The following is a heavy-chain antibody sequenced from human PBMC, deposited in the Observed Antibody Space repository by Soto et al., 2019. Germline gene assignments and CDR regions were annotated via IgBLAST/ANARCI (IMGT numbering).Heavy chain of an antibody. Sequence: EAQLLESGGGLIQPGGSLRLSCVASGFIFSEYAMSWVRQAPGKGLEWVSVIGGDGGSPIYADSVKGRFNISRDNSKNTMFLQMDSLRADDMAVYYCANASINRNGIYDPFDIWGQGRVVSVSS. CDR1: GFIFSEYA. CDR2: IGGDGGSP. J-gene: IGHJ3*02. CDR3: ANASINRNGIYDPFDI. V-gene: IGHV3-23*01. D-gene: IGHD3-3*02.